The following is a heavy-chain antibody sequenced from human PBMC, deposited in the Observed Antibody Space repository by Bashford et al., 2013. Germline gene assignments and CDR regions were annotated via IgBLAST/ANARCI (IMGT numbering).Heavy chain of an antibody. J-gene: IGHJ6*02. CDR1: WLHHQDSHV. D-gene: IGHD7-27*01. CDR3: ARGPPQVATWGYYYYYYGMDV. Sequence: SETLSLTLHCLWWLHHQDSHVLGLDPPAPRKGWSGLGISIIVGSTYYKSSLKGRVTMSVDTSKNQFSLKLSSVTAADTAVYYCARGPPQVATWGYYYYYYGMDVWGQGTTVTVSS. V-gene: IGHV4-39*07. CDR2: SIIVGST.